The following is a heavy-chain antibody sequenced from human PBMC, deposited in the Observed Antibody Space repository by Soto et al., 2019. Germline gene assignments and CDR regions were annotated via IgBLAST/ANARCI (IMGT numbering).Heavy chain of an antibody. Sequence: ASVKVSCKASGYTFTSYGISWVRQAPGQGLEWMGWISAYNGNTNYAQKLQGRVTMTTDTSTSTAYMELRSLRSDDTAVYYCARGIVVVPTYYGMDVWGQGTTVTVSS. CDR1: GYTFTSYG. J-gene: IGHJ6*02. CDR3: ARGIVVVPTYYGMDV. CDR2: ISAYNGNT. D-gene: IGHD2-2*01. V-gene: IGHV1-18*01.